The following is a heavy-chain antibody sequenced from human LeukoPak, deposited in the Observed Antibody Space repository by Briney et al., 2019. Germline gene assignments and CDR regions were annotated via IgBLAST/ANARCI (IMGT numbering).Heavy chain of an antibody. J-gene: IGHJ4*02. CDR2: IYYSGST. D-gene: IGHD3-22*01. CDR3: ARSTYYYDSSGYLVSPIIDY. V-gene: IGHV4-34*01. Sequence: PSETLSLTCAVYGGSFSGYYWSWIRQPPGKGLEWIGSIYYSGSTYYNPSLKSRVTISVDTSKNQFSLKLSSVTAADTAVYYCARSTYYYDSSGYLVSPIIDYWGQGTLVTVSS. CDR1: GGSFSGYY.